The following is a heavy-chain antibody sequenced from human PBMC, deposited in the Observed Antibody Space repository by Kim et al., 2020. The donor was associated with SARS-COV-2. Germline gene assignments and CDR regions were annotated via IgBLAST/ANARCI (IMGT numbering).Heavy chain of an antibody. J-gene: IGHJ6*02. CDR3: ARGGRSSWYGSYYYGMDV. D-gene: IGHD6-13*01. Sequence: KGRFTISRDNSKNTLYLQMNSLRAEDTAVYYCARGGRSSWYGSYYYGMDVWGQGTTVTVSS. V-gene: IGHV3-66*01.